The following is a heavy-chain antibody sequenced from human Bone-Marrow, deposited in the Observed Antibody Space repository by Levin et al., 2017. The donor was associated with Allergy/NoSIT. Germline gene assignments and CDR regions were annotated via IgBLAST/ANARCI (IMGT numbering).Heavy chain of an antibody. D-gene: IGHD3-9*01. CDR2: ISGSGGST. J-gene: IGHJ4*02. Sequence: GGSLRLSCAASGFTFSIYAMSWVRQAPGKGLEWVSAISGSGGSTYYAESVKGRFIISRDNSKNTLYLQMNSLRAEDTAVYYCAKYGKDILTPNYYWGQGTLVTVSS. CDR3: AKYGKDILTPNYY. V-gene: IGHV3-23*01. CDR1: GFTFSIYA.